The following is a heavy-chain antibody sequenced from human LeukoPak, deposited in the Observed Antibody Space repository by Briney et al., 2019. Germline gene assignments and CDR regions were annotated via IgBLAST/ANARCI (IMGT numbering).Heavy chain of an antibody. J-gene: IGHJ5*02. Sequence: GGSLRLSCAASGFTFSGYGMNWVRQAPGKGLEWVSYTSTHSSTIYYTDSVKGRFTITRDNAKNSLHLQMNSLRDEDTAVYYCARDRPAYAFDPWGQGTLVTVSS. CDR1: GFTFSGYG. CDR3: ARDRPAYAFDP. V-gene: IGHV3-48*02. CDR2: TSTHSSTI.